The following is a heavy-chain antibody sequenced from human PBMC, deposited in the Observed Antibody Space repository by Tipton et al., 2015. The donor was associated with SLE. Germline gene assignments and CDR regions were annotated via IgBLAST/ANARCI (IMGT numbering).Heavy chain of an antibody. CDR2: IIPIFGTA. V-gene: IGHV1-69*05. CDR3: ARTRNPNFSSGYPDAFDI. J-gene: IGHJ3*02. CDR1: GGTFSSYA. Sequence: QSGAEVKKPGASVKVSCKASGGTFSSYAISWVRQAPGQGLEWMGRIIPIFGTANYAQKFQGRVTITTDESTSTAYMELSSLRSEDTAVYYCARTRNPNFSSGYPDAFDIWGQGTMVTVSS. D-gene: IGHD3-22*01.